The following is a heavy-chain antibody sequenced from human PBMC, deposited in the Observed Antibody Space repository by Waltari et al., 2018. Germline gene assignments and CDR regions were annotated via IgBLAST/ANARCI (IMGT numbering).Heavy chain of an antibody. CDR1: RFTLFHSA. CDR2: ISYDEGI. Sequence: QLQLLASGRVVVQPGRTLTLSSPASRFTLFHSATHWPRQAPGRGLKWVAIISYDEGILYADCVKCRFTISRDISNNSVYLHMSGLRPEDTAVYYCAKDNGGGETYNEHRYFDQWGQGTLVSVSS. D-gene: IGHD1-1*01. J-gene: IGHJ4*02. CDR3: AKDNGGGETYNEHRYFDQ. V-gene: IGHV3-30*18.